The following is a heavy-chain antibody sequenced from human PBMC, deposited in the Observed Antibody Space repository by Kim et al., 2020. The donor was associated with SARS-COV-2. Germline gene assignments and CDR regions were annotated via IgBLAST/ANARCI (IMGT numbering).Heavy chain of an antibody. Sequence: DSVKGRFTISRDNSKNTLYLQMNSLRAEDTAVYYCARDPLLRSYYYGMDVWGQGTTVTVSS. J-gene: IGHJ6*02. CDR3: ARDPLLRSYYYGMDV. V-gene: IGHV3-30*07. D-gene: IGHD2-15*01.